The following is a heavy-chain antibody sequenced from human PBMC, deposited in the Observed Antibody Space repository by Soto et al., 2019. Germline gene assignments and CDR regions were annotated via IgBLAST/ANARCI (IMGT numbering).Heavy chain of an antibody. CDR1: GFTFSSYS. CDR3: AKKVNSGSGGQYFDY. V-gene: IGHV3-23*01. J-gene: IGHJ4*02. CDR2: FRSSGDDGTT. D-gene: IGHD3-10*01. Sequence: GGSLRLSCAASGFTFSSYSMSWVRQAPGKGLEWVSGFRSSGDDGTTYYADSVKGRFTISRDNSKNTLFLQMNSLRAEDTAIYYCAKKVNSGSGGQYFDYWGQGTPVTVSS.